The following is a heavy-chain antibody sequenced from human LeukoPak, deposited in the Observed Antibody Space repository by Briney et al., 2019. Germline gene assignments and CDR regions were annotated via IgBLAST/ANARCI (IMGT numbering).Heavy chain of an antibody. CDR3: ARLSWFGELGAFDI. D-gene: IGHD3-10*01. Sequence: SETLSLTCAVYGGSFSGYYWSWIRQPPGKGLEWIGYIYYSGSTNYNPSLKSRVTISVDTSKNQFSLKLSSVTAADTAVYYCARLSWFGELGAFDIWGQGTMVTVSS. CDR2: IYYSGST. J-gene: IGHJ3*02. CDR1: GGSFSGYY. V-gene: IGHV4-59*08.